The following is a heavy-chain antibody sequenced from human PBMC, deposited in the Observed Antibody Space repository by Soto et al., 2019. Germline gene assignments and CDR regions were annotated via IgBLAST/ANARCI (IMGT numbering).Heavy chain of an antibody. Sequence: ETRSLTCTVSGGSINNYYLSWIRQSPGKGLEWIGYIYYSGTTNYNPSLKSRVTISIDRSENQFSLKVSSVTAADTAVYFCTRATYYRYYFDVWGHGTLVTVSS. CDR3: TRATYYRYYFDV. CDR1: GGSINNYY. V-gene: IGHV4-59*01. J-gene: IGHJ4*01. D-gene: IGHD3-10*01. CDR2: IYYSGTT.